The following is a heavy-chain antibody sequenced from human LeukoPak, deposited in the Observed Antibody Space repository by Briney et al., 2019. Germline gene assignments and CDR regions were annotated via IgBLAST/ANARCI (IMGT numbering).Heavy chain of an antibody. D-gene: IGHD1-1*01. V-gene: IGHV1-2*06. Sequence: ASVKVSCKASGYTFTGYYMHWVRQAPGQGLEWMGRINPNSGGTNYAQKFQGRVTMTRDTSISTAYMELSRLRSDDTAVYYCARVNWNDARANDAFDIWGQGTMVTVSS. CDR2: INPNSGGT. CDR1: GYTFTGYY. CDR3: ARVNWNDARANDAFDI. J-gene: IGHJ3*02.